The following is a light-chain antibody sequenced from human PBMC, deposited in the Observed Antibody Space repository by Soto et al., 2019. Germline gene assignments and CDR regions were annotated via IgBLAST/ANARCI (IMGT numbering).Light chain of an antibody. J-gene: IGLJ7*01. CDR2: LNSDGSH. V-gene: IGLV4-69*01. CDR1: SGHSSYA. CDR3: QTWGTGPAV. Sequence: QLVLTQSPSASASLGASVKLTWTLSSGHSSYAIAWHQQQPEKGPRHLMKLNSDGSHSKGDGIPDRFSGSSSGAERYLTISSLQSEDEADYYCQTWGTGPAVFGGGTQLTVL.